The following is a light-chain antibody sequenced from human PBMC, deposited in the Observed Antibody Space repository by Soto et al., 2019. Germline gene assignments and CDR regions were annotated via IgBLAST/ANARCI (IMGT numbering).Light chain of an antibody. J-gene: IGLJ3*02. Sequence: QSVLTQPPSASGTPGQRVSISCSGSNSNIGDNIVNWYQQLPATAPKLLIYSNNQRPSGVPDRFSGSQSGTSASLAISGLQSEDEADYYCAAWDDSLNAWVFGGGTKLTVL. CDR3: AAWDDSLNAWV. V-gene: IGLV1-44*01. CDR1: NSNIGDNI. CDR2: SNN.